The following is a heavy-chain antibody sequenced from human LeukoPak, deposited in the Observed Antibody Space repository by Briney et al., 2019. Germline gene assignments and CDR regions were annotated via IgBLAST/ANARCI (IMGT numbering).Heavy chain of an antibody. CDR2: IWYDGSNK. Sequence: GGSLRLSCAASGFTFSSYGMHWVRQAPGKGLEWVAFIWYDGSNKYYADSVKGRFTISRDNSKNTLYLQMNSLRAEDTAVYYCAREARISGYDDYWGQGTLVTVSS. CDR3: AREARISGYDDY. D-gene: IGHD5-12*01. V-gene: IGHV3-30*02. CDR1: GFTFSSYG. J-gene: IGHJ4*02.